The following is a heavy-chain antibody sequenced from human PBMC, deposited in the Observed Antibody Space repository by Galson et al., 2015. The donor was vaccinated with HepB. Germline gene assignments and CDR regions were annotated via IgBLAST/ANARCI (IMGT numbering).Heavy chain of an antibody. V-gene: IGHV3-72*01. D-gene: IGHD4-17*01. CDR1: GFTFSDHY. CDR2: SRNKANSHTT. J-gene: IGHJ4*02. CDR3: VRSMTTVTPYFFDY. Sequence: SLRLSCAASGFTFSDHYMDWVLQAPGKGLEWVGRSRNKANSHTTEYAASVKGRFIVSRDDSQNSLYLQMNSLKTEDTAVYYCVRSMTTVTPYFFDYWGQGVLVTVSS.